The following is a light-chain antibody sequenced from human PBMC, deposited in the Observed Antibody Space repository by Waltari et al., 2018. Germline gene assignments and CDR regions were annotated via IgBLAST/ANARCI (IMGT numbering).Light chain of an antibody. CDR3: DSYAGTKTLL. CDR1: SSAVGGYNY. V-gene: IGLV2-8*01. CDR2: EFT. Sequence: QSALTQPPSASGSPGQSVTISCTGTSSAVGGYNYVSRYQRQPDKAPKLLIYEFTKRPAGVPDRFSGSKSGNTAFLTVSGLQAEDEGDYYCDSYAGTKTLLFGGGTKLTVL. J-gene: IGLJ2*01.